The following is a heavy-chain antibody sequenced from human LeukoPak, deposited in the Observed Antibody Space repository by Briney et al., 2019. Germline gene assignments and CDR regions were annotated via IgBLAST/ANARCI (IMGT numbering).Heavy chain of an antibody. Sequence: PGGSLRLSCEASGFTFSSYWMHWVRQAPGKGLVWVSRINSDGSSTNYADSVKGRFTISRDNAKNTLYLQMNSLRAEDTAVYYCAREGILRAFDIWGQGTMVTVSS. CDR1: GFTFSSYW. CDR2: INSDGSST. J-gene: IGHJ3*02. CDR3: AREGILRAFDI. D-gene: IGHD5-18*01. V-gene: IGHV3-74*01.